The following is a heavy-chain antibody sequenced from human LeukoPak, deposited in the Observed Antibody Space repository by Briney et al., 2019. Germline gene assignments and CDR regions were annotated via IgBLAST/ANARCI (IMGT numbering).Heavy chain of an antibody. CDR1: GFTFSSYS. CDR2: ISSSSSYI. J-gene: IGHJ4*02. Sequence: EGSLRLSCAASGFTFSSYSMNWVRQAPGKGLEWVSSISSSSSYIYYADSVKGRFTISRDNAKNSLYLQMNSLRAEDTAVYYCARDRDAVTTGIFDYWGQGTLVTVSS. D-gene: IGHD4-17*01. V-gene: IGHV3-21*01. CDR3: ARDRDAVTTGIFDY.